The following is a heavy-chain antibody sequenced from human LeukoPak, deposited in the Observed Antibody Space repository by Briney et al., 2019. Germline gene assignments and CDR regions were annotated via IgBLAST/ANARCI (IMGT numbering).Heavy chain of an antibody. V-gene: IGHV4-34*01. J-gene: IGHJ3*02. Sequence: PSETLSLTCAVYGGSFSGYYWSWIRQPPGKGLEWIGEINHSGSTNYNPSLKSRVSISVDTSKNQFSLKLSSVTAADTAVYYCARGVVADIWGQGTMVTVSS. CDR3: ARGVVADI. CDR1: GGSFSGYY. CDR2: INHSGST. D-gene: IGHD2-2*01.